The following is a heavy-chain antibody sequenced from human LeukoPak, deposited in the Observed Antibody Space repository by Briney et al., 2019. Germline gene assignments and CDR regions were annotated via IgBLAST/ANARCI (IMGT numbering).Heavy chain of an antibody. D-gene: IGHD6-19*01. CDR3: ARTAYSSGWFPFGY. V-gene: IGHV3-21*01. Sequence: PGGSLRLSCAASGFTVSSNSMSWVRQAPGKGLEWVSSISSSSSYIYYADSVEGRFTISRDNAKNSLYLQVNSLRAEDTAVYYCARTAYSSGWFPFGYWGQGTLVTVSS. J-gene: IGHJ4*02. CDR1: GFTVSSNS. CDR2: ISSSSSYI.